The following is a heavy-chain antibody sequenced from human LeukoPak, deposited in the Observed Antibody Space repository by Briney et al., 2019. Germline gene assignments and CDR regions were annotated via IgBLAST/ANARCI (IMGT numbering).Heavy chain of an antibody. D-gene: IGHD2-2*01. V-gene: IGHV1-69*04. CDR2: IVPILGIA. CDR1: GGTFSSYA. CDR3: ARDLGYCSSTSCYRPLRGYYMDV. J-gene: IGHJ6*03. Sequence: ASVKVSCKASGGTFSSYAISWVRQAPGQGLEWMGRIVPILGIANYAQKFQGRVTITADKSTSTAYMELSSLRSEDTAVYYCARDLGYCSSTSCYRPLRGYYMDVWGKGTTVTVSS.